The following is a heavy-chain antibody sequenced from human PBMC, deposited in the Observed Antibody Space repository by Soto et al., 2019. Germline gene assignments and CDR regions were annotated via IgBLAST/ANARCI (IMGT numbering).Heavy chain of an antibody. V-gene: IGHV3-23*01. CDR2: IGGGNTDR. Sequence: DVQLLESGGALVQPGGSLTLSCAASRFIFSDYAMNWVRQAPGKGLEWVSSIGGGNTDRYYADTLKGRFIVSRDNSKKSMYFQMNRLRDDDTTVYYCAKDAVSYNGKWDWFDSWGQGALVTVTS. CDR3: AKDAVSYNGKWDWFDS. D-gene: IGHD1-26*01. CDR1: RFIFSDYA. J-gene: IGHJ5*01.